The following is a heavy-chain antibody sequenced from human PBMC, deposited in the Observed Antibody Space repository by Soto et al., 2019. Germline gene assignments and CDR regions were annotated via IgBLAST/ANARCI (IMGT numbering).Heavy chain of an antibody. Sequence: PSETLSLTCTVSGGSISSYYWNWIRQPPGKGLEWIGYIYYRGNTNYNPSLKSRVTISVDTSKNQFSLKLSSVTAADTAVYYCARQPGYYDILTGYSTYYFDDWGKGTLVTVSS. J-gene: IGHJ4*02. CDR1: GGSISSYY. D-gene: IGHD3-9*01. V-gene: IGHV4-59*08. CDR2: IYYRGNT. CDR3: ARQPGYYDILTGYSTYYFDD.